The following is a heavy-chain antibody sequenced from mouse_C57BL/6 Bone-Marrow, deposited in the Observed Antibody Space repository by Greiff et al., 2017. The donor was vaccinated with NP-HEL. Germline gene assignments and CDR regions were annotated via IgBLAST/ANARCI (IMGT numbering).Heavy chain of an antibody. CDR1: GFTFSSYG. J-gene: IGHJ3*01. D-gene: IGHD1-1*01. Sequence: EVQRVESGGDLVKPGGSLKLSCAASGFTFSSYGMSWVRQTPDKRLEWVATISSGGSYTYYPDSVKGRFTISRDNAKNTLYLQMSSLKSEDTAMYYCARITTVVDRGTWFAYWGQGTLVTVSA. V-gene: IGHV5-6*01. CDR2: ISSGGSYT. CDR3: ARITTVVDRGTWFAY.